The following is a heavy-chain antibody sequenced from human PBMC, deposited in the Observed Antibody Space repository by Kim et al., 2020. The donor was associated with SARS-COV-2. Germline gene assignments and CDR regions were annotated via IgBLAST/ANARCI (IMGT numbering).Heavy chain of an antibody. Sequence: GGSLRLSCAASQFTLSNHFVSWVRQAPGKGLEWVSLITATGETTKYAGSVRGRFIISRDNSKNTAFLQMNSLTVDDTAVYYCAKCPIRGGCFGLRHDTWGPGTLVPVSS. CDR1: QFTLSNHF. J-gene: IGHJ4*02. CDR2: ITATGETT. CDR3: AKCPIRGGCFGLRHDT. V-gene: IGHV3-23*01. D-gene: IGHD2-21*02.